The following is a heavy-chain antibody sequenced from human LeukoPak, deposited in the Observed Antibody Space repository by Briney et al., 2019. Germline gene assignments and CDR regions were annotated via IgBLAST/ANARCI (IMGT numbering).Heavy chain of an antibody. Sequence: GGSLRLTCAASRFTFSSYWMTWVRQAPGKGLEWVANIKQDGSEKHYVDSVQGRFTISRDNAKNSLYLQMNSLRAEDTAVYYCARDVGYDSSGSYPYYFDYWGLGTLVTVSS. CDR1: RFTFSSYW. CDR3: ARDVGYDSSGSYPYYFDY. J-gene: IGHJ4*02. V-gene: IGHV3-7*05. D-gene: IGHD3-22*01. CDR2: IKQDGSEK.